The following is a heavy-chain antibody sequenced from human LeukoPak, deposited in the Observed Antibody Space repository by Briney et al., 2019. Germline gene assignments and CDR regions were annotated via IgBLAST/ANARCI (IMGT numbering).Heavy chain of an antibody. V-gene: IGHV4-59*01. CDR1: GGSISSYY. D-gene: IGHD2-21*02. CDR2: IYYSGST. Sequence: PSETLSLTCTVSGGSISSYYWSWIRQPPGKGLEWIGYIYYSGSTNYNPSLKSRVTISVDTSKNQFSLKVSSVTAADTAVYYCARAAPVLAYCGGDCYSYGMDVWGQGTTVTVSS. CDR3: ARAAPVLAYCGGDCYSYGMDV. J-gene: IGHJ6*02.